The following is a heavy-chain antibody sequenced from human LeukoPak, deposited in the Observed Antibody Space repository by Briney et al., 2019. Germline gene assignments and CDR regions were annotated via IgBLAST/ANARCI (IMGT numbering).Heavy chain of an antibody. CDR2: IWYDGSNK. CDR3: ARVDCSGGSCYSSLDY. D-gene: IGHD2-15*01. Sequence: GGSLRLSCAASGFTFSSYGMHWVRQAPGKGLEWVAVIWYDGSNKYYADSVKGRFTIFRDNAKNSLFLQMDSLRVEDTAVYYCARVDCSGGSCYSSLDYWGQGILITVSS. CDR1: GFTFSSYG. J-gene: IGHJ4*02. V-gene: IGHV3-33*01.